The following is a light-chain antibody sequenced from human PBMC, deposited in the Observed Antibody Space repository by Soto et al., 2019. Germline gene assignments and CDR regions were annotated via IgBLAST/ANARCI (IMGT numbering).Light chain of an antibody. J-gene: IGKJ1*01. V-gene: IGKV1-39*01. CDR2: NAS. CDR1: QTISSW. CDR3: QQSYSTPPGT. Sequence: DIQMTQSPSTLSGSVGARVTITCRASQTISSWLAWYQQKPGKAPKLLIYNASTLKSGVPSRFSGSGSGTDFTLTIISLQPEDFATYYCQQSYSTPPGTFGQGTKVDIK.